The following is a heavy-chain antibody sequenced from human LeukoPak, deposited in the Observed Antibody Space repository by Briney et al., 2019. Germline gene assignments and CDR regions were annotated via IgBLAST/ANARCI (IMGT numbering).Heavy chain of an antibody. CDR3: ANQQTTVSWFDP. Sequence: GASVTVSCKASGGTFSSYAISWVRQAPGQGLEWMGGIIPIFGTANYAQKFQGRVTITTDESTSTAYMELSSLRSEDTAVYYCANQQTTVSWFDPWGQGTLVTVSS. J-gene: IGHJ5*02. V-gene: IGHV1-69*05. D-gene: IGHD4-17*01. CDR1: GGTFSSYA. CDR2: IIPIFGTA.